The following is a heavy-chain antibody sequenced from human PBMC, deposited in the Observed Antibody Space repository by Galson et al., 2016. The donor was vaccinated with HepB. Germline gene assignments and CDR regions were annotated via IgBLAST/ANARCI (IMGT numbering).Heavy chain of an antibody. Sequence: SLRLSCAASGFTFNRRGMHWVRQAPGKGLEWVAADSMDGRRKFYADSVKGRFTISRDNSNNMLFLQMSSLRVDDTAVYYCAKRPEYCPPGGGSFDSWGQGTLVSASA. V-gene: IGHV3-30*18. CDR3: AKRPEYCPPGGGSFDS. CDR2: DSMDGRRK. D-gene: IGHD2/OR15-2a*01. CDR1: GFTFNRRG. J-gene: IGHJ4*02.